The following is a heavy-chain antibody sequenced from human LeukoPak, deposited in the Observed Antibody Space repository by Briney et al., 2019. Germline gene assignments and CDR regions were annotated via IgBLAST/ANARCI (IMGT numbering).Heavy chain of an antibody. CDR3: ARGHYYYSLHV. CDR1: GYTFTDYY. Sequence: ASVKVSCKASGYTFTDYYIHWVRQAPRQGLEWMGWINPNSGVTNYAQNFQGRVTITRDTSISTAYMELSSLRSDDTAAYYCARGHYYYSLHVWGQGATVTVSS. J-gene: IGHJ6*02. CDR2: INPNSGVT. V-gene: IGHV1-2*02.